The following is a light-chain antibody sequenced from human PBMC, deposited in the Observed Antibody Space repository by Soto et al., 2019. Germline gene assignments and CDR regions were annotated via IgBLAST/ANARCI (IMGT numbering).Light chain of an antibody. CDR1: QSVSSSY. CDR2: GAS. Sequence: EIVLTQSPGTLSLSPGERATLSCRASQSVSSSYLAWYQQKPGQAPRLIIYGASSRATGIPDRFSGSGSGTDFTLTISRLEPEDFAVYYCQQYGSLPSSTFGQGTKLEIK. V-gene: IGKV3-20*01. CDR3: QQYGSLPSST. J-gene: IGKJ1*01.